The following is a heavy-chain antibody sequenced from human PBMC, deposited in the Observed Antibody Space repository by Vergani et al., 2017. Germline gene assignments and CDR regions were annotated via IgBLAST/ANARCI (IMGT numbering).Heavy chain of an antibody. V-gene: IGHV3-21*01. CDR1: GFTFSSYS. Sequence: EVQLVESGGGLVKPGGSLRLSCAASGFTFSSYSMNWVRQAPGKGLEWVSSISSSSSYIYYADSVKGRFTISRDNAKNSLYLQMKSLRAEDTAVYYCARATNDYGAGSAINYFDYWGQGTLVTVSS. J-gene: IGHJ4*02. CDR3: ARATNDYGAGSAINYFDY. D-gene: IGHD3-10*01. CDR2: ISSSSSYI.